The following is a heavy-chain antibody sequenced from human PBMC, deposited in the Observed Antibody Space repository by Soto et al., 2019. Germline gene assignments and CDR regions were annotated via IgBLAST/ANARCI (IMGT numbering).Heavy chain of an antibody. CDR3: ARGGWIYCSSSSCYGSYYFEY. V-gene: IGHV4-59*01. Sequence: SETLSLTCSASGGSMSSSYGDWIRQTPGKGLEAIGDIFYSGSTKYNPSLNSRVTISVDTSKNQFSLKLSSVTAADTAVYYCARGGWIYCSSSSCYGSYYFEYWVQGTLVTVSS. D-gene: IGHD2-2*01. CDR2: IFYSGST. J-gene: IGHJ4*02. CDR1: GGSMSSSY.